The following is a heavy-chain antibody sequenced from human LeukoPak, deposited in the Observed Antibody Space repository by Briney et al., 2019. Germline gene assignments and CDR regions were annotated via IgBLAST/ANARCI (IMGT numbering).Heavy chain of an antibody. V-gene: IGHV3-74*01. Sequence: GGSLRLACTASGFTFSNYWMNWVRQGQGKGLVWVSRIKSDGSSTTYADSVKGRFTVSRDNAKNTLYLQMNSLRAEDTAVYYCAKSGGYGLIDYWGQGTLVTVSS. J-gene: IGHJ4*01. D-gene: IGHD6-25*01. CDR2: IKSDGSST. CDR1: GFTFSNYW. CDR3: AKSGGYGLIDY.